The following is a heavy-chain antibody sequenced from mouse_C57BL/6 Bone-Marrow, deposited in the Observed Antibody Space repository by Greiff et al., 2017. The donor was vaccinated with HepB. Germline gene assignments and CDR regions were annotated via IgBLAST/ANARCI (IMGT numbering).Heavy chain of an antibody. CDR2: IDPETGGT. CDR1: GYTFTDYE. V-gene: IGHV1-15*01. CDR3: TRTFPYYRGSSPSC. D-gene: IGHD1-1*01. J-gene: IGHJ2*01. Sequence: QVQLQQSGAELVRPGASVTLSCKASGYTFTDYEMHWVKQTPVHGLEWIGAIDPETGGTAYNQKFKGKAILTADKSSSTAYMELRSLTSEDSAVYYCTRTFPYYRGSSPSCWGRGPTLTVAS.